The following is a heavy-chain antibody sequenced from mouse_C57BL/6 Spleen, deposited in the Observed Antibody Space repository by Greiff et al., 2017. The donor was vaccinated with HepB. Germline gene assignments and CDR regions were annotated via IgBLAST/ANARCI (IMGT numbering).Heavy chain of an antibody. CDR3: AKLGLWSFDV. CDR1: GFTFSDYG. V-gene: IGHV5-17*01. J-gene: IGHJ1*03. D-gene: IGHD4-1*01. CDR2: ISSGSSTI. Sequence: EVQLVESGGGLVKPGGSLKLSCAASGFTFSDYGMHWVRQAPEKGLEWVAYISSGSSTIYYADTVKGRFTISRDNATNTLFLQMTSLRSEDTAMYYCAKLGLWSFDVWGTGTTVTVSS.